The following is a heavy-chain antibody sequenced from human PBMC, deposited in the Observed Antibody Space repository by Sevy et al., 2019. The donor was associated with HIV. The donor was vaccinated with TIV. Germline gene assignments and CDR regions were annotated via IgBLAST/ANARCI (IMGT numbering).Heavy chain of an antibody. D-gene: IGHD6-19*01. Sequence: GESLKISCKGSGYTFTSYWIAWVRQMPGKGLEWMGFIYPGDSDTRYSPSFEGQVTISADKSITTAYLQWSSLKASDTAVYYCARRDLLAGSDYWGQGTLVTVSS. V-gene: IGHV5-51*01. CDR2: IYPGDSDT. J-gene: IGHJ4*02. CDR3: ARRDLLAGSDY. CDR1: GYTFTSYW.